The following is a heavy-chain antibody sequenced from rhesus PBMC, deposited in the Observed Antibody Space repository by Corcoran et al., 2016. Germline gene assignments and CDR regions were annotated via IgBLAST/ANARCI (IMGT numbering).Heavy chain of an antibody. CDR1: GGPLSANYS. CDR2: IYGGSGNT. D-gene: IGHD6-13*01. Sequence: QVQLQESGPGLVKTSETLSLTFAVSGGPLSANYSWIWLRQPPGKGLEWLGKIYGGSGNTYYNPSLKSRVSISKDTSKNQFSLKVSSVTAADTAVFYCARVGISAGHQGDLWGQGLLVTVSA. V-gene: IGHV4S7*01. J-gene: IGHJ4*01. CDR3: ARVGISAGHQGDL.